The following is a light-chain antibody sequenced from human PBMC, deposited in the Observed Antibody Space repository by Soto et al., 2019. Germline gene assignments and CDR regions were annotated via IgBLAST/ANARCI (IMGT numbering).Light chain of an antibody. CDR2: AAS. J-gene: IGKJ1*01. Sequence: DIQMTQSPSSLSESAGDRVTITCRASQGISTYLNWYQQKPGKAPKLLIYAASSLQSGAPSRFSGSGSGTEFTLSISSLQPDDFATYYCQQYNIYPWTFGQGTKVDIK. CDR3: QQYNIYPWT. V-gene: IGKV1-16*01. CDR1: QGISTY.